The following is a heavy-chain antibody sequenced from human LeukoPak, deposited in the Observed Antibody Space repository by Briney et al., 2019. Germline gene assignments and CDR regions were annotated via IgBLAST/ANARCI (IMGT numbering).Heavy chain of an antibody. V-gene: IGHV3-43*01. CDR2: ISWDGANT. CDR1: GFTLNGHT. CDR3: AKDNDDYGAFDY. Sequence: GGSLRLSCAASGFTLNGHTMHWVRQAPGKGLEWVSLISWDGANTMYADSVKGRFTISRDSGKNSLYLQMNSLRREDTALYYCAKDNDDYGAFDYWDQGTLVTVSS. D-gene: IGHD4/OR15-4a*01. J-gene: IGHJ4*02.